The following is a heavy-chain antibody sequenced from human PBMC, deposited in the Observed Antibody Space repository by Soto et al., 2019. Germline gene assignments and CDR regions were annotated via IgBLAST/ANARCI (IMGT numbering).Heavy chain of an antibody. CDR2: ISYSGST. J-gene: IGHJ4*02. CDR3: ASQKNYGVTALRDFDY. D-gene: IGHD2-21*02. V-gene: IGHV4-39*01. CDR1: GGSINSGSYY. Sequence: QLQLRESGPGLVKPSETLSLTCTVSGGSINSGSYYWGWIRQPPGKGLEWIGSISYSGSTYYNPSLKSRVTIFVDTSKNQFSLKLTSVTAPDTAVYYCASQKNYGVTALRDFDYWGQGTLVTVSS.